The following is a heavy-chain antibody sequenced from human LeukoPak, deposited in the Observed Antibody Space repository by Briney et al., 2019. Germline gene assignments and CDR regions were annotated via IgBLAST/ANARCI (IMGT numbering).Heavy chain of an antibody. V-gene: IGHV3-20*04. J-gene: IGHJ4*02. CDR2: INWNGGST. D-gene: IGHD6-19*01. CDR1: GFTFDDYG. CDR3: AKDGYSSGWYGY. Sequence: GGSLRLSCAASGFTFDDYGMSWVRQAPGKGLEWVSGINWNGGSTGYADSVKGRFTISRDNSKNTLYLQMNSLRAEDTAVYYCAKDGYSSGWYGYWGQGTLVTVSS.